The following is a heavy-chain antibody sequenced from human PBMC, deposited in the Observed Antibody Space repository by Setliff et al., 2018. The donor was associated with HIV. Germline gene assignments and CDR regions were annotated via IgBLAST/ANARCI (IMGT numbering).Heavy chain of an antibody. J-gene: IGHJ4*02. V-gene: IGHV4-39*01. CDR1: GGSITRTPYY. CDR2: IYHTGIT. Sequence: SETLSLTCTVSGGSITRTPYYWGWSRQPTGKGLEWIRSIYHTGITYDNPSLKSRVTISVDTSKNQISLRLSSVTAADTAVYFCARLSGGMVPNYWGQGTRVTVAS. D-gene: IGHD3-10*01. CDR3: ARLSGGMVPNY.